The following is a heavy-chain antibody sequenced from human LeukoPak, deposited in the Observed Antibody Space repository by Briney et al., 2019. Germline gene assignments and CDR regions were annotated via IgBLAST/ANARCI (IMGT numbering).Heavy chain of an antibody. CDR1: GFTFSSYS. CDR3: ARVRGSSGYYSEYYFDY. D-gene: IGHD3-22*01. V-gene: IGHV3-21*01. CDR2: ISSSSSYI. Sequence: GRSLRLSCAASGFTFSSYSMNWVRQAPGKGLEWVSSISSSSSYIYYADSVKGRFTISRDNAKNSLYLQMNSLRAEDTAVYYCARVRGSSGYYSEYYFDYWGQGTLVTVSS. J-gene: IGHJ4*02.